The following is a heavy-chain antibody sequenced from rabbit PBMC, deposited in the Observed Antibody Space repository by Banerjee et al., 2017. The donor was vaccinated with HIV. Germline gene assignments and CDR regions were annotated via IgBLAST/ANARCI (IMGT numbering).Heavy chain of an antibody. J-gene: IGHJ4*01. CDR2: IYNGDGST. CDR1: GIDFSRYYY. CDR3: ARENNDWEYFNL. V-gene: IGHV1S43*01. Sequence: QSLEESGGDLVKPGASLTLTCTASGIDFSRYYYMCWVRQAPGKGLEWIACIYNGDGSTYYASWVNGRFSISRSTSLNTVTLQMTSLTAAGTATYFCARENNDWEYFNLWGQGTLVTVS. D-gene: IGHD2-1*01.